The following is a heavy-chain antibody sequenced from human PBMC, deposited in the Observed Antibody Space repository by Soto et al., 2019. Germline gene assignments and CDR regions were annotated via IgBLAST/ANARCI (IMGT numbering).Heavy chain of an antibody. CDR3: ERTHSSGPVDY. Sequence: SGHTLVNTTQTLTLTCPFSGFSLSTSAVGVGWIRQPPGKALDWLALIYWHDDKRYSPSLRSRVTITKDTSKNQVVLTLTNMDPVDTASYFCERTHSSGPVDYWGQGTLLTVFS. J-gene: IGHJ4*02. CDR2: IYWHDDK. CDR1: GFSLSTSAVG. V-gene: IGHV2-5*01. D-gene: IGHD3-22*01.